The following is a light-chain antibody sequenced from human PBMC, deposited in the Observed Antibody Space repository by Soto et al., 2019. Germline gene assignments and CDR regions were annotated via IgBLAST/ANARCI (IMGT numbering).Light chain of an antibody. Sequence: EILLTQSPGTLSLSPGETGTLSCRTSQSISSSWLAWYQQKPGQAPRLLIDSASSRANGIPERFSGSGSGTDFTLTISRLEPEDFAMYSCHQYGSSSETFGNETKV. CDR3: HQYGSSSET. V-gene: IGKV3-20*01. J-gene: IGKJ1*01. CDR1: QSISSSW. CDR2: SAS.